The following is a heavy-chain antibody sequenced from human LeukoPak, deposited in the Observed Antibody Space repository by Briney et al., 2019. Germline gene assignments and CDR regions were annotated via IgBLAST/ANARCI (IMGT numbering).Heavy chain of an antibody. J-gene: IGHJ4*02. CDR1: GTTFRSYA. Sequence: SVKVSCKASGTTFRSYAINWVRQAPGQGLEWMGAIIPSFGTVKYAQKFQGRVTMTADESTSTAYMDLGYLRSDDTAVYFCARATSANEYSYGFHFDYWGQGTLVTVSS. CDR2: IIPSFGTV. D-gene: IGHD5-18*01. V-gene: IGHV1-69*13. CDR3: ARATSANEYSYGFHFDY.